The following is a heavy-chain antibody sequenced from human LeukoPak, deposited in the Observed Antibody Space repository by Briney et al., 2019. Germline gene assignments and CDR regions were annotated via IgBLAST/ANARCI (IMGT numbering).Heavy chain of an antibody. V-gene: IGHV3-74*01. CDR1: GFPFSRYW. CDR3: ALLITFDAFDL. J-gene: IGHJ3*01. D-gene: IGHD1-14*01. CDR2: INPDGSST. Sequence: GGSLRLSCAASGFPFSRYWMYWVRQAPGKGLVWVSRINPDGSSTSYADSVKGRFTISRDNAKTTLYLQMNSLRAEDTAVYYCALLITFDAFDLWGQGTTVTVSS.